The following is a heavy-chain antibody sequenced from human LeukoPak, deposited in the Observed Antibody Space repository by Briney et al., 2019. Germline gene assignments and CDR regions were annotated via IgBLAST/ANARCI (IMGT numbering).Heavy chain of an antibody. Sequence: GGSLRLSCAASGFTFSSYAMSWVRQAPGKGLEWVSYISSSSSTIYYADSVKGRFTISRDNAKKSLYLQMNSLRAEDTAVYYCVRLTVGAGSWGQGTLVTVSS. V-gene: IGHV3-48*01. J-gene: IGHJ5*02. CDR3: VRLTVGAGS. D-gene: IGHD1-26*01. CDR2: ISSSSSTI. CDR1: GFTFSSYA.